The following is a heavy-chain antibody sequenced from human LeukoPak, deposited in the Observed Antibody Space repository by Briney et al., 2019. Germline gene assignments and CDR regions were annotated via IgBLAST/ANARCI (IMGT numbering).Heavy chain of an antibody. V-gene: IGHV3-7*01. CDR2: IKQDGSVK. CDR3: ANSGLNRFEY. Sequence: GGSLRLSCAASGFTFSNYWMSWVRQAPGKGLEWVANIKQDGSVKYYVDSVKGRFTISRDNAKNSLYVQMNSLRAEDTAVYYCANSGLNRFEYWGQGALVTVSS. J-gene: IGHJ4*02. CDR1: GFTFSNYW. D-gene: IGHD2-15*01.